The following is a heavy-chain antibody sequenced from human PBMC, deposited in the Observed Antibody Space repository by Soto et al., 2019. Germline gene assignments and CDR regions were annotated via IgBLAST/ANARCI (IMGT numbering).Heavy chain of an antibody. V-gene: IGHV3-23*01. CDR2: ISGTGGSA. CDR1: GLTFSSYA. Sequence: VQLLESGGDLVQPGGSLRLSCAASGLTFSSYAMNRVRQAPGKGLEWVSVISGTGGSASYADSVKGRFTISRDNSKNTLYLQMNSLRAEDTAVYYCAKDSVGLTFDDAFDIWGQGTMVTVSS. CDR3: AKDSVGLTFDDAFDI. J-gene: IGHJ3*02. D-gene: IGHD2-8*01.